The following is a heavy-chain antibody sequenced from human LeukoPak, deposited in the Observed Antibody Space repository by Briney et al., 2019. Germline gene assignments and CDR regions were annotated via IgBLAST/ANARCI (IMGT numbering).Heavy chain of an antibody. V-gene: IGHV5-51*01. J-gene: IGHJ4*02. D-gene: IGHD6-19*01. CDR3: ARQAPGSGWYDY. CDR2: IYPDDSDT. Sequence: GESLKISCQASGYRFSSYWVAWVRQMSGTGLEWMGSIYPDDSDTRYSPSFKGQVTMSADKSIGTAYLEWSSLKATDTAIYYCARQAPGSGWYDYWGQGTLVTVSS. CDR1: GYRFSSYW.